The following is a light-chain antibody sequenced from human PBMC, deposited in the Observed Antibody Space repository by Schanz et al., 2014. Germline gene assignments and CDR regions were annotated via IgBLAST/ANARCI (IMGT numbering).Light chain of an antibody. V-gene: IGLV2-23*01. CDR2: EGT. CDR3: CSYASSSTLHVV. J-gene: IGLJ2*01. CDR1: SSDLGSYNL. Sequence: QSALTQPASVSGSPGQSITISCTGTSSDLGSYNLVSWYQQHPGKAPKLMIYEGTKRPSGVSTRFSGSTSGNTASLTISGLQAEDEAGYYCCSYASSSTLHVVFGGGTKLTVL.